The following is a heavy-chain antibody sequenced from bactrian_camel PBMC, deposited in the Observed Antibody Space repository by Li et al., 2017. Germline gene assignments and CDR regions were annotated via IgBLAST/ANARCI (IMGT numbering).Heavy chain of an antibody. CDR1: GYSYSRYH. CDR3: AHVTYGEARLCHTMDWGRYQS. Sequence: HVQLVESGGGSVQAGGSLRLSCTAHGYSYSRYHMGWFRQAPGKEREGVACTGSDGPTTYADSMKGRFTISQGNATNTMCLQMNDLKPEDTASYYCAHVTYGEARLCHTMDWGRYQSWGQGTRSPSP. J-gene: IGHJ4*01. D-gene: IGHD3*01. V-gene: IGHV3S68*01. CDR2: TGSDGPT.